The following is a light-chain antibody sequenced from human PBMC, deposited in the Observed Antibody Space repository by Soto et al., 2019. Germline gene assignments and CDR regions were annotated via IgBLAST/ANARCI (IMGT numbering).Light chain of an antibody. CDR1: QTISSR. CDR2: SAS. CDR3: QHYSSYSEA. J-gene: IGKJ3*01. V-gene: IGKV1-5*03. Sequence: IQLTQSPSSLSVSVGERVTITCRASQTISSRLAWYQQKPGKAPRLLIYSASTITSGIPSRFSGSGSGTEFTLTISSLQSEDFAVYYCQHYSSYSEAFGPGTKVDIK.